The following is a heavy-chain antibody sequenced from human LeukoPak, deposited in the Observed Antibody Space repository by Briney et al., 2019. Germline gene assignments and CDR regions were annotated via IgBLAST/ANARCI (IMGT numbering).Heavy chain of an antibody. J-gene: IGHJ4*02. D-gene: IGHD3-3*01. Sequence: ASVEVSCKASGYTFTSYGISWVRQAPGQGLEWMGWISAYNGNTNYAQKLQGRVTMTTDTSTSTAYMELRSLRSDDTAVYYCARTHDFWSGYFQTPRSYYFDYWGQGTLVTVSS. CDR3: ARTHDFWSGYFQTPRSYYFDY. CDR1: GYTFTSYG. CDR2: ISAYNGNT. V-gene: IGHV1-18*01.